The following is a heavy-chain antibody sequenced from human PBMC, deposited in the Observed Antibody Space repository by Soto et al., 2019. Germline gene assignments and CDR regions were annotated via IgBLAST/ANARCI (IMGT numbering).Heavy chain of an antibody. V-gene: IGHV3-9*01. D-gene: IGHD3-22*01. CDR3: AKDRYDISWYEVALDS. CDR2: LNWRGDNV. Sequence: GGSLRLSCTASGFAFDGFAMHWVRQIPGEGLQWVAGLNWRGDNVAYADSVKGRFTISRNNAEKSLSLQMSSLRPEDTGLYYCAKDRYDISWYEVALDSWGHGIPVTVSS. CDR1: GFAFDGFA. J-gene: IGHJ5*01.